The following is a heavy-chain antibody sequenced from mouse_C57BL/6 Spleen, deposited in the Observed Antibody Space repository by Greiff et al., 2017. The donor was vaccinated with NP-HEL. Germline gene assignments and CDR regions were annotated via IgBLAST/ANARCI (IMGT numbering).Heavy chain of an antibody. V-gene: IGHV1-20*01. CDR2: INPYNGDT. CDR3: ARSGYYDYDVWYFDV. Sequence: VQLKQSGPELVKPGDSVKISCKASGYSFTGYFMNWVMQSHGKSLEWIGRINPYNGDTFYNQKFKGKATLTVDKSSSTAHMELRSLTSEDSAVYYCARSGYYDYDVWYFDVWGTGTTVTVSS. J-gene: IGHJ1*03. CDR1: GYSFTGYF. D-gene: IGHD2-4*01.